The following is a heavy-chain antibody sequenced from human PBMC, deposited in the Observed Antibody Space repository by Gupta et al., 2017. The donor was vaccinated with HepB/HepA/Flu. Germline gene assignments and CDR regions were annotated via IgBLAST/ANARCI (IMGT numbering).Heavy chain of an antibody. CDR2: ISNDGKNE. D-gene: IGHD2-15*01. J-gene: IGHJ5*02. CDR1: TFISYV. V-gene: IGHV3-30*03. CDR3: ARALVGDWSGGSCYSSWFDP. Sequence: TFISYVLHWVRQAPGKGLEWVAVISNDGKNEYYADSVKGRFTISRDNSENTVYLQMTSLRSEDTAVYYCARALVGDWSGGSCYSSWFDPWGQGTLVTVSS.